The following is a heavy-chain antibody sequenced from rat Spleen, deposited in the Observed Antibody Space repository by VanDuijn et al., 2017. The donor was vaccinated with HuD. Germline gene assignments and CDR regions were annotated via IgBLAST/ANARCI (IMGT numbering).Heavy chain of an antibody. D-gene: IGHD1-9*01. CDR3: ASPIHTMGITTDY. V-gene: IGHV5-25*01. Sequence: EVQLVESGGGLVQPGRSMRLSCAASGFTFSNYDMAWVRQAPGKGLEWVASITNAAGKVYYPDSVKGRFTISRDPAQNTLYLQMNSLRSEDTATYYCASPIHTMGITTDYWGQGVMVTVSS. CDR2: ITNAAGKV. CDR1: GFTFSNYD. J-gene: IGHJ2*01.